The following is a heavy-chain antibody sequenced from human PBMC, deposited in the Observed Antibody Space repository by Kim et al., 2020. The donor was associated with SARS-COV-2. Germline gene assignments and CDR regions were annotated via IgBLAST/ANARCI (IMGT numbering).Heavy chain of an antibody. D-gene: IGHD3-22*01. CDR1: GYTFTSYY. V-gene: IGHV1-46*01. J-gene: IGHJ4*02. CDR3: ARTIHPYYYDSSGLYYFDY. Sequence: ASVKVSCKASGYTFTSYYMHWVRQAPGQGLEWMGIINPSGGSTSYAQKFQGRVTMTRDTSTSTVYMELSSLRSEDTAVYYCARTIHPYYYDSSGLYYFDYWGQGTLVTVSS. CDR2: INPSGGST.